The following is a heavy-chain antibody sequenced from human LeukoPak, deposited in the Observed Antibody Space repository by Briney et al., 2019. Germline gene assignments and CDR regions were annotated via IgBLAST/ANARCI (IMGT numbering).Heavy chain of an antibody. J-gene: IGHJ1*01. D-gene: IGHD2-21*02. CDR2: IKQDGSEK. Sequence: GSLRLSCAASGFTFSSYWMSWVRQAPGKGLEWVANIKQDGSEKYYVDSVKGRFTISRDNAKNSLYLQMNSLRAEDTAVYYCAKGRVVVTAGYFQHWGQGTLVTVSS. V-gene: IGHV3-7*03. CDR1: GFTFSSYW. CDR3: AKGRVVVTAGYFQH.